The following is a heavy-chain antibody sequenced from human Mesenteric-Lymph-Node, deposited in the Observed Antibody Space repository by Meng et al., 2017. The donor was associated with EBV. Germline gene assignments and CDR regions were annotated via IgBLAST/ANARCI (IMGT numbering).Heavy chain of an antibody. Sequence: QVQLLESGPGLVKPSETLSLTCTVSGGSVSSTSYYWSWIRQPPGKRLEWIGYVYYSGSTNYNPSLKSRVTISVDTSKNQFSLNLYSVTAADTAVYYCARENPARGNWFDPWGQGALVTVSS. CDR2: VYYSGST. CDR3: ARENPARGNWFDP. CDR1: GGSVSSTSYY. J-gene: IGHJ5*02. V-gene: IGHV4-61*01. D-gene: IGHD3-10*01.